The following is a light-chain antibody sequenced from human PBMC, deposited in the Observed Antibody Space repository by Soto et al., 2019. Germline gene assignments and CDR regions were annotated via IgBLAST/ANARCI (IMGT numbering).Light chain of an antibody. CDR3: QQYNNWPQT. J-gene: IGKJ1*01. CDR2: GAS. Sequence: MVMSLSSANLSASTQGVATPSLRASQSVSSNLAWYQQKPGQAPRLLIYGASTRASGIPARFSGSGSGTEFTLSISSLLSQDFSVYYCQQYNNWPQTVGQGTKVAIK. CDR1: QSVSSN. V-gene: IGKV3-15*01.